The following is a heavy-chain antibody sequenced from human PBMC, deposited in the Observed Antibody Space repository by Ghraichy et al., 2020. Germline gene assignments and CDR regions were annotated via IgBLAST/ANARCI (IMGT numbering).Heavy chain of an antibody. CDR3: ARDPVANYYGSGSYGRYYFDY. CDR1: GYTFTGYY. V-gene: IGHV1-2*02. D-gene: IGHD3-10*01. Sequence: ASVKVSCKASGYTFTGYYMHWVRQAPGQGLEWMGWINPNSGGTNYAQKFQGRVTMTRDTSISTAYMELSRLRSDDTAVYYCARDPVANYYGSGSYGRYYFDYWGQGTLVTVSS. CDR2: INPNSGGT. J-gene: IGHJ4*02.